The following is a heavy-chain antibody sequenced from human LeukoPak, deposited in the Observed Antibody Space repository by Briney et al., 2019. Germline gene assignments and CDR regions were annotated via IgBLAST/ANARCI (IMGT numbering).Heavy chain of an antibody. CDR3: ATSGWYGGYFDY. CDR2: ISWNSGSI. V-gene: IGHV3-9*03. Sequence: GGSLRLSCAASGFTFDDYAMHWVRRAPGKGLEWVSGISWNSGSIGYADSVKGRFTISRDNAKNSLYLQMNSLRAEDMALYYCATSGWYGGYFDYWGQGTLVTVSS. D-gene: IGHD6-19*01. J-gene: IGHJ4*02. CDR1: GFTFDDYA.